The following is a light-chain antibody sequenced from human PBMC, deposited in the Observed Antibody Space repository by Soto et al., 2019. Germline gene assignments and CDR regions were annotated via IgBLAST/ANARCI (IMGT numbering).Light chain of an antibody. V-gene: IGLV2-14*03. CDR2: DVS. J-gene: IGLJ2*01. Sequence: QYALTQPASVSGSPGQSITISCTGTSSDVGGYNYVSWYQQHPGKAPRLMIYDVSPRPSGVSNRFSGSKSGNTASLTISGLQAEDEADYYCTSYTSSNTLLFGGGTKLTVL. CDR3: TSYTSSNTLL. CDR1: SSDVGGYNY.